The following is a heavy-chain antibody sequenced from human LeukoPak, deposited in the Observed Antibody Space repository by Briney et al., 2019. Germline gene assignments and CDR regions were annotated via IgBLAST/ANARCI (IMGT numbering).Heavy chain of an antibody. D-gene: IGHD2-8*01. CDR1: GFTFSSYG. CDR2: IRYDGSNK. V-gene: IGHV3-30*02. CDR3: VPSNYATDYFDY. Sequence: PGGSLRLSCAASGFTFSSYGMHWVRQAPGKGLEWVAFIRYDGSNKYYADSVKGRFTISRDNAKNTLYLQMNSLRAEDTAVYYCVPSNYATDYFDYWGQGTLVTVSS. J-gene: IGHJ4*02.